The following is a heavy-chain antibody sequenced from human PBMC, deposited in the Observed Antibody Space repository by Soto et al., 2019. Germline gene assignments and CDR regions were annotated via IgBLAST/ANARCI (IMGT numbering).Heavy chain of an antibody. CDR1: GGSISSGGYS. J-gene: IGHJ4*02. D-gene: IGHD2-21*01. CDR3: ARGNVVAIDY. Sequence: SETLSLTCTVSGGSISSGGYSWSWIRQPPGKGLEWIGYIYHSGSTYYNPSLKSRVTISVDRSKNQFSLKLSSVTAADTAVYYCARGNVVAIDYWGQGTLVTVS. CDR2: IYHSGST. V-gene: IGHV4-30-2*01.